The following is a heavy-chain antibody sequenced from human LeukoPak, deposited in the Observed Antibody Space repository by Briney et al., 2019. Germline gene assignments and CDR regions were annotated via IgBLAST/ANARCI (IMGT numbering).Heavy chain of an antibody. Sequence: SVKVSCKASGGTFSSYAISWVRQAPGQGLEWMGGIIPIFGTANYAQKFQGRVTITTDESTSTAYMELSSLRSEDTAVYYCARDRAVAGYDAFDIWGQGTMVTVSS. CDR2: IIPIFGTA. J-gene: IGHJ3*02. CDR1: GGTFSSYA. V-gene: IGHV1-69*05. CDR3: ARDRAVAGYDAFDI. D-gene: IGHD6-19*01.